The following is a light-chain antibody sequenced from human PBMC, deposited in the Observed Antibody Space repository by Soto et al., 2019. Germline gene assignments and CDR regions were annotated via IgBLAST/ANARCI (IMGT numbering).Light chain of an antibody. CDR2: GTS. CDR3: QQYDGSSPSWT. Sequence: EIVLTQSPGTLSLSPGERVTLSCRASQSVSSTYLAWYQQKPGQAPRLLIYGTSSRATDIPDRFSGSGSGTDFTLTISRLEPEDFAVYYCQQYDGSSPSWTFGQGTKVEIK. V-gene: IGKV3-20*01. CDR1: QSVSSTY. J-gene: IGKJ1*01.